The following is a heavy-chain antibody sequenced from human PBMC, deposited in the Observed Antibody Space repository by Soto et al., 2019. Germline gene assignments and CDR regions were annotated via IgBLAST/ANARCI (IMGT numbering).Heavy chain of an antibody. CDR3: ARGRGDYSSADNCFDP. CDR1: GGSISSGGYY. J-gene: IGHJ5*02. D-gene: IGHD4-4*01. CDR2: IYYSGST. Sequence: SETLSLTCTVSGGSISSGGYYWSWIRQHPGKGLEWIGYIYYSGSTYYNPSLKSRVTISVDTSKNQFSLKLSSVTAADTAVYYYARGRGDYSSADNCFDPWGQGTLVTVSS. V-gene: IGHV4-31*03.